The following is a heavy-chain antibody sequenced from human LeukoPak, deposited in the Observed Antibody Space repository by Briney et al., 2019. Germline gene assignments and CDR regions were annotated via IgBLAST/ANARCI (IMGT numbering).Heavy chain of an antibody. V-gene: IGHV1-3*01. J-gene: IGHJ6*02. CDR3: ARGSCSSTSCFMDV. D-gene: IGHD2-2*01. CDR2: INAGKGNT. CDR1: EHTFSSYS. Sequence: ASVKVSCKASEHTFSSYSIHWVRQAPGQRLEWMGWINAGKGNTKYSQNLQGRVTVTGDTSASTAYMELSSLTSEDTAVYYCARGSCSSTSCFMDVWGQGTTVTVSS.